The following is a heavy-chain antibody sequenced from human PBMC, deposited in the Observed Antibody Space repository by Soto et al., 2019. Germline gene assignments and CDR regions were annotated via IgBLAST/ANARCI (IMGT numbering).Heavy chain of an antibody. Sequence: ASETLSLTCTVSGDSISSSRYYWGWVRQPPGKGLEWIGSIYHRGSTYYSPSLKSRVTISVDRSRTQFSLKMSSVTAADTAVYYCARGRVVVPAAVMFNCLDPWGQGALVTVSS. CDR1: GDSISSSRYY. D-gene: IGHD2-2*01. CDR3: ARGRVVVPAAVMFNCLDP. J-gene: IGHJ5*02. V-gene: IGHV4-39*07. CDR2: IYHRGST.